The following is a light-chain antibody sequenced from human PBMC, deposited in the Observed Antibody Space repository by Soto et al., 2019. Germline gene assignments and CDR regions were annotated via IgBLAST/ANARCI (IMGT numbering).Light chain of an antibody. J-gene: IGLJ1*01. Sequence: QSALTQPASVSGSPGQSITFSCTGTSSDVGAYNYVSWYQQHPGKAPKLMMYEVSNRPSGVSNRFSGSKSGNTASLTISGLQAEDEADYYCSSYTSSVTYVFGTGTKLTVL. CDR1: SSDVGAYNY. CDR3: SSYTSSVTYV. V-gene: IGLV2-14*01. CDR2: EVS.